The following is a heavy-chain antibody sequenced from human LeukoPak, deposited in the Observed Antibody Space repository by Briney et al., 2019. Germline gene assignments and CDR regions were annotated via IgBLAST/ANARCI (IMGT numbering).Heavy chain of an antibody. V-gene: IGHV1-18*01. CDR1: GYTFTNHG. CDR3: VRGGDWEYADYERRWFDP. J-gene: IGHJ5*02. CDR2: ISVYKGNT. D-gene: IGHD4-17*01. Sequence: ASVKVSCKASGYTFTNHGINWVRQAPGQGLEWMGWISVYKGNTNYAQKFQGRVTMTTDTSTSTAYMELRRLRSDDTAVYYCVRGGDWEYADYERRWFDPWGQGTLVTVSS.